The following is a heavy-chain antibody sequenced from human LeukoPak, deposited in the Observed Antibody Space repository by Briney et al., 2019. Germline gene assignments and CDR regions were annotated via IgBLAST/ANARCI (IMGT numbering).Heavy chain of an antibody. V-gene: IGHV3-23*01. CDR3: AKDPPVSNYYYYYMDV. CDR2: ISGSGGST. J-gene: IGHJ6*03. Sequence: GGSLRLSCAASGFTFSSYAMSWVRQAPGKGLEWVSAISGSGGSTYYADSVKGRFIISRDNSKNTLYLQMNSLRAEDTAVYYCAKDPPVSNYYYYYMDVWGKGTTVTVSS. CDR1: GFTFSSYA.